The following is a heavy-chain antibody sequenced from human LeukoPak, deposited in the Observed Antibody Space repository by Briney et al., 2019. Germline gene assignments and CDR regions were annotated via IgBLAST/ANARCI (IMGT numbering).Heavy chain of an antibody. Sequence: GGSLRLSCAASGFTFSSYSMNWVRQAPGKGLEWVSSISSSSSYIYYADSVKGRFTISRDNAKNSLYLKMNSLRAEDTAVYYCAREEYYYDSRTRPGGWYWGQGTLVTVSS. J-gene: IGHJ4*02. D-gene: IGHD3-22*01. CDR2: ISSSSSYI. CDR3: AREEYYYDSRTRPGGWY. CDR1: GFTFSSYS. V-gene: IGHV3-21*01.